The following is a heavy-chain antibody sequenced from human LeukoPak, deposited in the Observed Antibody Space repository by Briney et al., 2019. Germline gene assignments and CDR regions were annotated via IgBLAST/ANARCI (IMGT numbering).Heavy chain of an antibody. D-gene: IGHD2-2*01. V-gene: IGHV3-23*01. Sequence: GSLRLSCAASGFTFSSDAMSWVRQAPGKGLEWVSAISSSGGSAYYAGSVKGRFTIPRDNSKNTLYLQMNSLRAEDTAVYYCAKVGDGHCSTTSCYGWFDPWGQGTLVTVSS. CDR2: ISSSGGSA. CDR3: AKVGDGHCSTTSCYGWFDP. CDR1: GFTFSSDA. J-gene: IGHJ5*02.